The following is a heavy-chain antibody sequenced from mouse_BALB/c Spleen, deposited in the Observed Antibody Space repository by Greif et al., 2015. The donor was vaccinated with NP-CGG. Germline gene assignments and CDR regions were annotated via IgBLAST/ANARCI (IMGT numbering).Heavy chain of an antibody. CDR3: ARPFLLGDYAMDY. Sequence: EVQLVESGGGLVQPGGSRKLSCAASGFTFSSFGMHWVRQAPEKGLEWVAYISSGSSTIYYADTVKGRFTISRDNPKNTLFLQMTSLRSEDTAMYYCARPFLLGDYAMDYWGQGTPVTVSS. D-gene: IGHD1-1*01. V-gene: IGHV5-17*02. J-gene: IGHJ4*01. CDR2: ISSGSSTI. CDR1: GFTFSSFG.